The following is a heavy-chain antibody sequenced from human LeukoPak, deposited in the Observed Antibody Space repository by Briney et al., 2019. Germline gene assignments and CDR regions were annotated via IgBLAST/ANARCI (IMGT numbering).Heavy chain of an antibody. D-gene: IGHD6-13*01. Sequence: SETLSLTCTVSGGSISSGDYYWSWIRQPPGKGLEWIGYIYYSGSTYYNPFLKSRVTISVDTSKNQFSLKLSSVTAADTAVYYCAREILYSSNQIDYWGQGTLVTVSS. CDR3: AREILYSSNQIDY. J-gene: IGHJ4*02. CDR1: GGSISSGDYY. CDR2: IYYSGST. V-gene: IGHV4-30-4*01.